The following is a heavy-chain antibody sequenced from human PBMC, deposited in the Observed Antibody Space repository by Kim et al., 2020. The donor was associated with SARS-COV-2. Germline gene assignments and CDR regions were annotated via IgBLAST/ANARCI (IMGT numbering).Heavy chain of an antibody. V-gene: IGHV3-30*15. Sequence: ESVRGRFTISRDKSKNTLYLQMSSPRAEDTAVYYCVTGKPNYYGNSGYFDYWGQGSRVTVSS. D-gene: IGHD3-22*01. CDR3: VTGKPNYYGNSGYFDY. J-gene: IGHJ4*02.